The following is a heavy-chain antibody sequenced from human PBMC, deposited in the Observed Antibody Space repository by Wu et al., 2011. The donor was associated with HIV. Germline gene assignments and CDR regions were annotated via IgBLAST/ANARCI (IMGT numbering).Heavy chain of an antibody. J-gene: IGHJ4*02. CDR2: IIPYFNKP. CDR1: GDTFSSFA. D-gene: IGHD2-2*01. V-gene: IGHV1-69*14. CDR3: ARDSPGILFAMHY. Sequence: QVQLVQSGAEVKEPGSSVKVSCKASGDTFSSFAFSWVRQAPGQGLEWMGGIIPYFNKPDYAQKFQGRVTIAADMSTNTAYMQLSSLRSDDTAVYFCARDSPGILFAMHYWGQGTLVTVSS.